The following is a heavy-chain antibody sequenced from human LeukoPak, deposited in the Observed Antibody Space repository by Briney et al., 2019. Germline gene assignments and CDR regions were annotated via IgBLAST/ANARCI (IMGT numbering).Heavy chain of an antibody. D-gene: IGHD2-21*02. J-gene: IGHJ4*02. Sequence: GGSLRLSCVASGFTLSNYVMSWVRQAPGKGLEWVSGVSGGGFDTYYTDSVKGRFTISRDNSKNMVYLQMNSLRAEDTAVYYCTRRAGGDLYDLDNWGQGTLVTVSS. CDR3: TRRAGGDLYDLDN. CDR2: VSGGGFDT. V-gene: IGHV3-23*01. CDR1: GFTLSNYV.